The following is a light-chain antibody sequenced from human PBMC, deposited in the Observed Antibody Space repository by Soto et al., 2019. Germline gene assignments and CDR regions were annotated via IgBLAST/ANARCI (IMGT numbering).Light chain of an antibody. V-gene: IGKV3D-20*01. Sequence: EIVLTQSPATLSLSPGERATLSCGTSQSVSSIYLAWYQQKPGLAPRLLIYDASSRATGIPDRFSGSGSGRDFTLTISSLQPEHFATYYCLLDYSYFWAFGQGTKVDIK. CDR3: LLDYSYFWA. J-gene: IGKJ1*01. CDR2: DAS. CDR1: QSVSSIY.